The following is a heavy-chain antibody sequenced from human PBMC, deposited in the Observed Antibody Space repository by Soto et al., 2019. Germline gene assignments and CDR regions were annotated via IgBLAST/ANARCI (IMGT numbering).Heavy chain of an antibody. CDR3: ARYTAAVAFDI. V-gene: IGHV1-45*02. J-gene: IGHJ3*02. CDR2: ITPFNGNT. D-gene: IGHD6-13*01. Sequence: GASVKVSCKASGYTFTYRYLHWVRQAPGQALEWMGWITPFNGNTNYAQKFQDRVTITRDRSMSTSYMELSSLRSEDTAMYYCARYTAAVAFDILGQGTMVTVSS. CDR1: GYTFTYRY.